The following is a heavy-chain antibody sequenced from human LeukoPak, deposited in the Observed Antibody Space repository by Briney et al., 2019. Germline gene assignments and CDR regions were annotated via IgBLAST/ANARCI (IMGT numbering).Heavy chain of an antibody. J-gene: IGHJ5*01. D-gene: IGHD5-24*01. CDR3: ARVRDGYTLAFDC. Sequence: ASVKVSCKASGYTFTGYYMHWVRQAPGQGLEWMGWINPNSGGTNYAQKFQGRVTMTRDTSISTAYMELSRLRSDDTAVYYCARVRDGYTLAFDCWGQGTLVTVSS. CDR2: INPNSGGT. CDR1: GYTFTGYY. V-gene: IGHV1-2*02.